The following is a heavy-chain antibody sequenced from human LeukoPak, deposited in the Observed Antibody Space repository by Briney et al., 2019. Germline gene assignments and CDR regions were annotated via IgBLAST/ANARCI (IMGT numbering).Heavy chain of an antibody. J-gene: IGHJ6*03. Sequence: ASVKVSCKASGYTFTGYYMRWVRQAPGQGLEWMGWINPNSGGTNYAQKFQGRVTMTRDTSISTAYMELSRLRSDDTAVYYCARFRGDITMVRGVIWDYYYYMDVWGKGTTVTVSS. V-gene: IGHV1-2*02. D-gene: IGHD3-10*01. CDR2: INPNSGGT. CDR3: ARFRGDITMVRGVIWDYYYYMDV. CDR1: GYTFTGYY.